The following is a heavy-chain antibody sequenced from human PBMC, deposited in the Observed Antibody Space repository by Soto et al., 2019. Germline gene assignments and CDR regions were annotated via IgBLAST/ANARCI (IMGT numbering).Heavy chain of an antibody. CDR2: MYHSGST. CDR1: GGSISSGGYS. V-gene: IGHV4-30-2*02. CDR3: ASMIGDYVLSLDS. J-gene: IGHJ4*02. D-gene: IGHD3-10*02. Sequence: SETLSLTCAVSGGSISSGGYSWSWIRQPPGKGLEWIGYMYHSGSTYYNPSLKSRVTISIDRSKNQFSLKLTSVTAADTAVYYCASMIGDYVLSLDSWGQGTLVTVSS.